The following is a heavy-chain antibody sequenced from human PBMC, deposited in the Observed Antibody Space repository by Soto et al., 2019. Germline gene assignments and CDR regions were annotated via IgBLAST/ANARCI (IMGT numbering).Heavy chain of an antibody. V-gene: IGHV3-7*01. CDR1: GFTFSSYW. CDR2: IKQDGSEK. D-gene: IGHD6-6*01. Sequence: PGGSLRLSCAASGFTFSSYWMSWVRQAPGKGLEWVANIKQDGSEKYYVDSVKGRFTISRDNAKNSLYLQMNSLRAEDTAVYYCAEGLAPYYFDYWGQGTLVTVSS. CDR3: AEGLAPYYFDY. J-gene: IGHJ4*02.